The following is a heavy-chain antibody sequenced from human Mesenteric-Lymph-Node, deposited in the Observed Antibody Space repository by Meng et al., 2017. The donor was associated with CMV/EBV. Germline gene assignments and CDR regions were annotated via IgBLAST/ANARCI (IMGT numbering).Heavy chain of an antibody. J-gene: IGHJ4*02. Sequence: GESLKISCAASGFTFSDYYMSWIRQAPGKGLEWVSYISSSGSTIYYADSVKGRFTISRDNAKNSLYLQMNSLRAEDTAVYYCARGRLNSGYSTDLDYWGQGTLVTVSS. D-gene: IGHD3-3*01. CDR3: ARGRLNSGYSTDLDY. CDR1: GFTFSDYY. CDR2: ISSSGSTI. V-gene: IGHV3-11*04.